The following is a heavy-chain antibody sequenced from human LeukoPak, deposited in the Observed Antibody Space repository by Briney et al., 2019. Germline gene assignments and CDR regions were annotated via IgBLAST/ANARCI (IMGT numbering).Heavy chain of an antibody. J-gene: IGHJ6*03. CDR1: GFTFDDYA. V-gene: IGHV3-43*02. CDR3: AKDMSYTSSWYGVVYLYYYMDV. CDR2: ISGDGGRT. Sequence: GGSLRLSCAASGFTFDDYAMHWVRQAPGKGLEWVSLISGDGGRTYYADSVKGRFSISRDNSKKSLYLQINSLRTEDIAFYYCAKDMSYTSSWYGVVYLYYYMDVWGRGTTVTVSS. D-gene: IGHD6-13*01.